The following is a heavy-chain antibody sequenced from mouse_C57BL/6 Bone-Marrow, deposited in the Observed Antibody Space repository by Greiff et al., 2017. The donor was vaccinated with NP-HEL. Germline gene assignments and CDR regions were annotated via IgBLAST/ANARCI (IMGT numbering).Heavy chain of an antibody. V-gene: IGHV14-3*01. J-gene: IGHJ3*01. CDR2: IDPANGNT. D-gene: IGHD1-1*01. Sequence: VQLKQSVAELVRPGASVKLSCTASGFNIKNTYMHWVKQRPEQGLEWIGRIDPANGNTKYAPKFQGKATITADTSSNTAYLQLSSLTSEDTAIYYCAPYYYGSSSWFAYWGQGTLVTVSA. CDR1: GFNIKNTY. CDR3: APYYYGSSSWFAY.